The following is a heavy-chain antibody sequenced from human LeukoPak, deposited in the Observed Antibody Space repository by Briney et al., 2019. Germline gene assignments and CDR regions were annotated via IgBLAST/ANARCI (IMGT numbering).Heavy chain of an antibody. D-gene: IGHD3-10*01. CDR2: IIPIFGIA. Sequence: ASVKVSCKASGGTFSSYAISWVRQAPGQGLEWMGGIIPIFGIANYAQKFQGRVTITADKSTSTAYMELSSLRSEDTAVYYCARSHFQYYYGSESPDAFDIWGQGTMVTVSS. J-gene: IGHJ3*02. V-gene: IGHV1-69*17. CDR1: GGTFSSYA. CDR3: ARSHFQYYYGSESPDAFDI.